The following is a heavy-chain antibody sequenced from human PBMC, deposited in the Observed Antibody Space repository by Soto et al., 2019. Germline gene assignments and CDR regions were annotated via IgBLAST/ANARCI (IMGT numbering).Heavy chain of an antibody. J-gene: IGHJ4*02. Sequence: EVQLVESGGGLIPPGGSLRLSCAASGFLVNSAYMTWVRQAPGKGLEWLSMINSDGSTLYAESVKGRFTISRDNSKHRLDLQVNSSRGEDTAMYCCARSGYSFAWGYWGQGTLVIVTS. CDR1: GFLVNSAY. CDR3: ARSGYSFAWGY. D-gene: IGHD5-18*01. V-gene: IGHV3-53*01. CDR2: INSDGST.